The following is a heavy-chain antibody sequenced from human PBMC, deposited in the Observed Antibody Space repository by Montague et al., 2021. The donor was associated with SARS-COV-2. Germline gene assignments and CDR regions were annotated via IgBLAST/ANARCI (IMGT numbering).Heavy chain of an antibody. J-gene: IGHJ6*02. Sequence: SLRLSCAASGFTFSSYEMNWVRQAPGKGLEWVSYISSSGSTIYYADSVKGRFTISRDNAKNSLYLQMNSLRAEDTVVYYCARVLVVTYYGMDVWGQGTTVTVSS. V-gene: IGHV3-48*03. D-gene: IGHD3-22*01. CDR2: ISSSGSTI. CDR3: ARVLVVTYYGMDV. CDR1: GFTFSSYE.